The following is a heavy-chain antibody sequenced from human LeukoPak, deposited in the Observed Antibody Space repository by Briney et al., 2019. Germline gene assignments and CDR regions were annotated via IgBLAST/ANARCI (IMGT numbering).Heavy chain of an antibody. CDR1: GFTFSSYW. CDR2: LDGDGSST. V-gene: IGHV3-74*01. CDR3: AKDIQFSA. J-gene: IGHJ3*01. D-gene: IGHD2-15*01. Sequence: GGSLRLSCAASGFTFSSYWMHWVRQAPGKGLVWVSRLDGDGSSTSYADSVRGRFTISRDNAKNALYLQMNSLRVEDTAMYYCAKDIQFSAWGLGTMVTVSS.